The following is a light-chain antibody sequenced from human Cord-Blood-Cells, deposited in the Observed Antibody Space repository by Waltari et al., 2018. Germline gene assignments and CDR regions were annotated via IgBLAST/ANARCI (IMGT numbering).Light chain of an antibody. J-gene: IGLJ2*01. CDR3: CSYAGSSTVV. CDR1: SRDVGIYNL. CDR2: EVS. V-gene: IGLV2-23*02. Sequence: QSALTQPASVSGSPGQSITISCTGTSRDVGIYNLVSWYQQHPGKAPKLMIYEVSKRPSGVSNRFSGSKSGNTASLTISGLQAEDEADYYCCSYAGSSTVVFGGGTKLTVL.